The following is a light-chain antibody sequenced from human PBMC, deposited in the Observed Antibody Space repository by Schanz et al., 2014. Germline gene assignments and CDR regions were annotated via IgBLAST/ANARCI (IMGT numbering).Light chain of an antibody. CDR2: GAS. Sequence: ETVMTQSPATLSVSPGERATLSCRASQSVSSNLAWYQQKPGQAPRLLIYGASTRATGIPGRFSGSGSGTEFTLTISSLQSEDFALYYCQQRSNWPLTFGGGTKVEIK. V-gene: IGKV3-15*01. J-gene: IGKJ4*01. CDR1: QSVSSN. CDR3: QQRSNWPLT.